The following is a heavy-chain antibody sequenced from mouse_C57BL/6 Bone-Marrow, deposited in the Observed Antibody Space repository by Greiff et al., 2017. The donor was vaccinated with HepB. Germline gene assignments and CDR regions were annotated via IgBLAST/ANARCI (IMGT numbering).Heavy chain of an antibody. V-gene: IGHV1-76*01. CDR2: IYPGSGNT. CDR3: ARIAYGSSLLGY. CDR1: GYTFTDYY. Sequence: QVQLQQSGAELVRPGASVKLSCKASGYTFTDYYINWVKQRPGQGLEWIARIYPGSGNTYYNEKFKGKATLTADKSSSTAYMQLSRLTSEDSAVYFCARIAYGSSLLGYWGQGTSVTVAS. J-gene: IGHJ4*01. D-gene: IGHD1-1*01.